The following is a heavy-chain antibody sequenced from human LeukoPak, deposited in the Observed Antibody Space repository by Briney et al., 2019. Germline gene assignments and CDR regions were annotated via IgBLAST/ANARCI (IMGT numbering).Heavy chain of an antibody. V-gene: IGHV3-9*01. CDR3: AKDADYYGMDV. J-gene: IGHJ6*01. CDR2: ISWNSGSI. Sequence: GGSLRLSCAASGFTFDDYAMHWVRQAPGKGLGWVSGISWNSGSIGYADSVKGRFTISRDNAKNSLYLQMNSLGAEDTALYYCAKDADYYGMDVWGQGTTVTVSS. CDR1: GFTFDDYA.